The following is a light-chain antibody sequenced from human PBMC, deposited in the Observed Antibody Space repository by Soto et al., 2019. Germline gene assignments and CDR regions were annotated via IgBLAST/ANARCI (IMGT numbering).Light chain of an antibody. CDR2: HAS. CDR3: QQYNKWPLT. CDR1: QSVSNN. V-gene: IGKV3-15*01. Sequence: EIVMTQSPATLSVSPGERATLSCRASQSVSNNLAWYQQKPGQAHRLLIYHASTRATGIPARFSGSGSGTELTLTISSLQSEDFAVYYCQQYNKWPLTFGGGTKVEIK. J-gene: IGKJ4*01.